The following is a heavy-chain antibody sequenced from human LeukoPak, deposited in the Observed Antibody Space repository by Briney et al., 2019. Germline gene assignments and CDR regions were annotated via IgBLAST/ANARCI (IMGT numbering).Heavy chain of an antibody. Sequence: SVKVSCKASGGTFSSYAISWVRQAPGQGLEWMGRIIPILGIANYAQKFQGRVTITADKSTSTAYMELSSLRSEDTAVYYCARAGKSDYYGSGSSLPYNWFDPWGQGTLVTVSS. CDR3: ARAGKSDYYGSGSSLPYNWFDP. D-gene: IGHD3-10*01. CDR1: GGTFSSYA. J-gene: IGHJ5*02. V-gene: IGHV1-69*04. CDR2: IIPILGIA.